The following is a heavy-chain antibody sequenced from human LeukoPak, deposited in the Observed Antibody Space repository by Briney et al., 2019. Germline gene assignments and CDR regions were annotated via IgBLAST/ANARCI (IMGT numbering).Heavy chain of an antibody. CDR3: ARTRYYYNSRSYGAPYYFDY. CDR2: IYHSGST. V-gene: IGHV4-38-2*02. Sequence: PSETLSLTCTVSGYSISSGYYWGWIRQPPGKGLEWIGSIYHSGSTYYNPSLKSRVTISVDTSKNQFSLKPSSVTAADTAVYYYARTRYYYNSRSYGAPYYFDYWGQGTLVTVSS. CDR1: GYSISSGYY. J-gene: IGHJ4*02. D-gene: IGHD3-10*01.